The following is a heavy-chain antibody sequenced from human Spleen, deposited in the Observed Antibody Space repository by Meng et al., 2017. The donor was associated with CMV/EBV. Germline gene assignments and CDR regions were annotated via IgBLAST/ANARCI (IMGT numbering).Heavy chain of an antibody. CDR2: IYYDGST. J-gene: IGHJ5*02. CDR3: ARGGDGLNWFDP. V-gene: IGHV4-39*07. CDR1: GGSISSSSYY. Sequence: SETLSLTCTVSGGSISSSSYYWGWIRQPPGKGLEWIGSIYYDGSTYYNPSLNSRVTISVDTSKSLFSLKLSAVTAADTAVYYCARGGDGLNWFDPWGQGTLVTVSS. D-gene: IGHD5-24*01.